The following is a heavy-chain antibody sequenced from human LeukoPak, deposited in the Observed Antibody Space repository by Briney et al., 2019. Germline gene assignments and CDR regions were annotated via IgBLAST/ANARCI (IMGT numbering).Heavy chain of an antibody. V-gene: IGHV4-59*01. D-gene: IGHD3-22*01. Sequence: PSETVSLTCTVSGGSISSYYWSWIRQPPGKGLEWIGYIYYSGSTNYNPSLKSRVTISVDTSKNQFSLKLSSVTAADTAVYYCARDPTRHYYDPHIDYGMDTWGPGNPFTVSS. J-gene: IGHJ6*02. CDR3: ARDPTRHYYDPHIDYGMDT. CDR1: GGSISSYY. CDR2: IYYSGST.